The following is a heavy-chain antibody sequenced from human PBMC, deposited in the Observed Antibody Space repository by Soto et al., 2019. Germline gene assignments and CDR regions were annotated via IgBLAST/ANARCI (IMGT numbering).Heavy chain of an antibody. J-gene: IGHJ4*02. Sequence: QVQLVQSVAEVKKPGSSVQVSCKASGGTFSSYAISWVRQAPGQGLEWIGGIISSFGTANYAQKFQDRVTITADESTSKAYMELSSVRSEDTALYYCARGTASRPVDYFDYWGQGTLVTVSS. CDR3: ARGTASRPVDYFDY. CDR2: IISSFGTA. CDR1: GGTFSSYA. D-gene: IGHD6-13*01. V-gene: IGHV1-69*01.